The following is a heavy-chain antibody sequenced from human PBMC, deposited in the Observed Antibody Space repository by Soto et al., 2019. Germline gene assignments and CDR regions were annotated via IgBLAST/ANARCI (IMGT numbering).Heavy chain of an antibody. J-gene: IGHJ4*02. CDR1: GFTFSSYA. D-gene: IGHD6-13*01. V-gene: IGHV3-23*01. CDR2: ISGSGGST. Sequence: EVQLLESGGGLVQPGGSLRLSCASSGFTFSSYAMSGVRQAPGKGLEWVSSISGSGGSTYYADSVKGRFTISRDNSKNTLYLQMNSLRAEDTAVYYCAKGVAASGHPYFDYWGQGTLVTVSS. CDR3: AKGVAASGHPYFDY.